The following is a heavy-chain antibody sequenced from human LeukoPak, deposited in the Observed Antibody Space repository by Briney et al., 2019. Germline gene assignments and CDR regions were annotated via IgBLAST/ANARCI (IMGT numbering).Heavy chain of an antibody. J-gene: IGHJ4*02. CDR3: ATSRDGYNPGPQRRWRYFDY. CDR2: INHSGST. Sequence: KPSETLSLTCAVYGGSCSGYYWSWIRQPPGKGLEWIGEINHSGSTNYNPSLKSRVTISVDTSKNQFSLKLSSVTAADTAVYYCATSRDGYNPGPQRRWRYFDYWGQGTLVTVSS. V-gene: IGHV4-34*01. CDR1: GGSCSGYY. D-gene: IGHD5-24*01.